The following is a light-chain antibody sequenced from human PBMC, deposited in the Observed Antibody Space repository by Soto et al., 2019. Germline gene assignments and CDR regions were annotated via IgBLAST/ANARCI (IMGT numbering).Light chain of an antibody. CDR2: GAS. CDR1: QSVSNNY. J-gene: IGKJ5*01. V-gene: IGKV3-20*01. Sequence: EIILTQSPDTLSLSPWERATLSCRASQSVSNNYLAWYQQKPGQAPRLLIYGASSRATGIPDRFSGSGSGTDFTLTISRLEPEDFAVYYCQQYVKTPITFGQGTRLEIK. CDR3: QQYVKTPIT.